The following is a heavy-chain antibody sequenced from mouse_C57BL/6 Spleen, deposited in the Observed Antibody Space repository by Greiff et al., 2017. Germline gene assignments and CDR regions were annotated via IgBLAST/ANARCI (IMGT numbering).Heavy chain of an antibody. J-gene: IGHJ3*01. V-gene: IGHV1-20*01. D-gene: IGHD3-2*02. CDR2: INPYNGDT. CDR1: GYSFTGYF. CDR3: ARGQADPPFAD. Sequence: VQLKESGPELVKPGDSVKISCKASGYSFTGYFMNWVMQSHGKSLEWIGRINPYNGDTFYNQKFKGKATLTVDKSSSTAHIELRSLTSEDAAVYYCARGQADPPFADWGQGTLVTVSA.